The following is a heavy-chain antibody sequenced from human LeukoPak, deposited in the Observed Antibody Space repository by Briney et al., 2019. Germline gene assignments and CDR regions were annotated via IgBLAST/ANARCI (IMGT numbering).Heavy chain of an antibody. V-gene: IGHV3-7*01. J-gene: IGHJ4*02. D-gene: IGHD5-18*01. CDR3: ASDLSGVTGYTYGRGIDY. Sequence: GGSLRLSCAVSGFTFSSYAMNWVRQAPGKGLEWVANIKKDGSEKYYVDSVKGRFTISRDNAKTSLYLQMNSLRAEDTAVYYCASDLSGVTGYTYGRGIDYWGQGTLVTVSS. CDR1: GFTFSSYA. CDR2: IKKDGSEK.